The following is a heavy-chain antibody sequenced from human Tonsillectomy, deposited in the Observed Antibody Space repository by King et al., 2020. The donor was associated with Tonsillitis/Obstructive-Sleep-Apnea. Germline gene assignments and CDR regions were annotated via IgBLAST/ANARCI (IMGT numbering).Heavy chain of an antibody. CDR3: ASKSRLHSYGLLGDYYLVV. J-gene: IGHJ6*03. Sequence: TLKESGPTLVKPTQTLTLTCTFSGFSLFSSGVGVGWIRQPPGKALEWLGIIYWNENTQYSPSLESRLTITQDASKNQVVLTMTDMDPVDTATDYCASKSRLHSYGLLGDYYLVVWGKGTTVTVSS. V-gene: IGHV2-5*01. CDR1: GFSLFSSGVG. CDR2: IYWNENT. D-gene: IGHD5-18*01.